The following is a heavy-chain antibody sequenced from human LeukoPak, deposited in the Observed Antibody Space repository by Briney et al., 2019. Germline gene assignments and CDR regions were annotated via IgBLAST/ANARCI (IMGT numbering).Heavy chain of an antibody. CDR3: ASIRAAGKVY. CDR1: GFTFSTYG. V-gene: IGHV3-48*02. J-gene: IGHJ4*02. D-gene: IGHD6-13*01. CDR2: ISSSSSTI. Sequence: GGSLRLSCAGSGFTFSTYGMHWVRQAPGKGLEWVSYISSSSSTIYYADSVKGRFTISRDNAKNSLYLQMNSLRDEDTAVYYCASIRAAGKVYWGQGTLVTVSS.